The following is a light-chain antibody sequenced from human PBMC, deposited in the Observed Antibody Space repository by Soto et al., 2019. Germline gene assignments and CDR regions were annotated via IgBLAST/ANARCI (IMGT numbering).Light chain of an antibody. Sequence: QSVLTQPASVSGSPGQSITLSCTGTSSDVGGYNYVSWYQQHPGKAPKLMIYDVSNRPSGVSNRFSGSKSGNTASLTISGLQAEHEADYYCSTHKSSSTYVFGTGTKVTV. CDR3: STHKSSSTYV. J-gene: IGLJ1*01. V-gene: IGLV2-14*01. CDR2: DVS. CDR1: SSDVGGYNY.